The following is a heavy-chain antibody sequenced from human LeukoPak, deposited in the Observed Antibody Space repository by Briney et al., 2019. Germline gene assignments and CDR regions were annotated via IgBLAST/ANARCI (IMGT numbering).Heavy chain of an antibody. V-gene: IGHV4-59*01. J-gene: IGHJ4*02. Sequence: SETLSLTCTVAGGSISSYYWSWIRQPPGKGLEWIGYIYYSGTTNYNPSLKSRVTISVDTSKNQLSLKLSSVTAADTAVYYCARGVYIAAAQYGYWGQGTLVTVSS. CDR3: ARGVYIAAAQYGY. CDR2: IYYSGTT. D-gene: IGHD6-13*01. CDR1: GGSISSYY.